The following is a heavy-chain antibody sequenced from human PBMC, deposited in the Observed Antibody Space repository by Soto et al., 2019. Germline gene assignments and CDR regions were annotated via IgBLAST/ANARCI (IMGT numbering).Heavy chain of an antibody. D-gene: IGHD3-10*01. CDR2: ISSSGNTI. V-gene: IGHV3-48*03. Sequence: VGSHRLSWAAAGVTFRDHDMSWVSKAPGKGLEWVSYISSSGNTIYYADSVKGRFTISRDNSKNTLYLQMNSLRAEDTAVYYCARGMLPPRNFCIYGNGSVMAFWVKGTTVPVS. CDR1: GVTFRDHD. J-gene: IGHJ6*04. CDR3: ARGMLPPRNFCIYGNGSVMAF.